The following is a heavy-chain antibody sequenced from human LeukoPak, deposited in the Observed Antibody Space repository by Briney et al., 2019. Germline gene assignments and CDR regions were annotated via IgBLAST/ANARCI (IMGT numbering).Heavy chain of an antibody. D-gene: IGHD6-6*01. CDR2: IYTSGST. V-gene: IGHV4-4*07. J-gene: IGHJ6*03. Sequence: SETLSLTCTVSGGSISSYYWSWIRQPAGKGLEWIGRIYTSGSTNYNPSLKSRVTISVDTSKNQFSLKLSSVTAADTAVYYCTHSSIAASYYYYYMDVWGKGTTVTVSS. CDR3: THSSIAASYYYYYMDV. CDR1: GGSISSYY.